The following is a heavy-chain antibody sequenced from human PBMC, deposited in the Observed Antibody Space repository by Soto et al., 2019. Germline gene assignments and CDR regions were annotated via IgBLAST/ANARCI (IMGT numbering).Heavy chain of an antibody. D-gene: IGHD6-19*01. CDR2: IYYSGST. CDR3: ARRLAQWGPDAFDI. J-gene: IGHJ3*02. CDR1: GGSISSYY. V-gene: IGHV4-59*08. Sequence: SETLSLTCTVSGGSISSYYWSWIRQPPGKGLEWIGYIYYSGSTNYNPSLKSRVTISVDTSKNQFSLKLSSVTAADTAVYYCARRLAQWGPDAFDIWGQGTMVTVSS.